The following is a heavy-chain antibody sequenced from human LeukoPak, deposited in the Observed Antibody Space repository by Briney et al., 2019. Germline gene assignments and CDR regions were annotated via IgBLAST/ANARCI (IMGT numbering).Heavy chain of an antibody. Sequence: SETLSLTCTVSGGSISSGTYYWSWIRKPAGKGLEWIGRIYNSGSTKYNPSLKSRVTMSVDTSKNQFSLKLSSVTAADTAVYYCARDTTVIKDAFDIWGQGTMVTVSS. D-gene: IGHD4-17*01. J-gene: IGHJ3*02. V-gene: IGHV4-61*02. CDR3: ARDTTVIKDAFDI. CDR1: GGSISSGTYY. CDR2: IYNSGST.